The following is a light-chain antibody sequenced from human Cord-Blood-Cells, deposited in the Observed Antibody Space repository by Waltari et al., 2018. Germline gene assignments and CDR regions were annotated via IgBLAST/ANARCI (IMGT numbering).Light chain of an antibody. J-gene: IGKJ1*01. CDR2: AAS. Sequence: DIQMTQSPSSLSASVGGRVTTTCRASQSISSYLNWYQQKPGKAPKLLIYAASSLQSGVPSRFSGSVSGTDFTLTISSLQPDDFATYYCQHSYSTPPPFGQGTKVEI. V-gene: IGKV1-39*01. CDR1: QSISSY. CDR3: QHSYSTPPP.